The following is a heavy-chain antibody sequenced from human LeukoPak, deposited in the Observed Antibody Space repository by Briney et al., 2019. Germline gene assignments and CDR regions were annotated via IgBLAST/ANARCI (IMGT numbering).Heavy chain of an antibody. D-gene: IGHD2/OR15-2a*01. CDR3: AKELLGYFDY. Sequence: GGSLRLSCAASGFPFSSYAMSWVRQSPGKGLEWVSAITHNGGSTYYADSVKGRFTISRDNFKNMLFLRMNSLRAEDTAVYYCAKELLGYFDYWGQGSLVTVSS. J-gene: IGHJ4*02. CDR1: GFPFSSYA. CDR2: ITHNGGST. V-gene: IGHV3-23*01.